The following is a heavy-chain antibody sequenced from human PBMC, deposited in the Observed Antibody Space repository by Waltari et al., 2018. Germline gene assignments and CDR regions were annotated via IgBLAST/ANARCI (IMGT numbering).Heavy chain of an antibody. D-gene: IGHD3-10*01. Sequence: EVQLVESGGGLVQPGGSLRLSCAASGFTFSSYWMHWVRQAPGKGLVWVSRINSDGSSTSYADSVKGRFTISRDNAKNTLYLQMNSLRAEDTAVYYCARAALPYYYGSGDDYYYYMDVWGKGTTVTVSS. J-gene: IGHJ6*03. CDR3: ARAALPYYYGSGDDYYYYMDV. V-gene: IGHV3-74*01. CDR2: INSDGSST. CDR1: GFTFSSYW.